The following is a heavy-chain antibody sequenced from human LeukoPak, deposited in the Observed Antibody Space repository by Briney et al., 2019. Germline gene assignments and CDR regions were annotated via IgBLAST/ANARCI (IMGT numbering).Heavy chain of an antibody. CDR1: GYTFTSYD. CDR2: INPNSGDT. J-gene: IGHJ4*02. CDR3: ARGRSVNYYGQDY. Sequence: ASVKVSCKASGYTFTSYDINWMRQAPGQGLEWVGWINPNSGDTNYAQKFEGRVTMTRDTSISTANMELSRLRSDDTAVYYCARGRSVNYYGQDYWGQGALVTVSS. D-gene: IGHD3-10*01. V-gene: IGHV1-2*02.